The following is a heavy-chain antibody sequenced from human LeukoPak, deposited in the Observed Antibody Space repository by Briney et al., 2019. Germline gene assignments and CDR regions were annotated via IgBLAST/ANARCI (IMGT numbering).Heavy chain of an antibody. Sequence: PSETLSLTCAVSGYSISSGYYWGWIRQPPGKGLEWIGSIYHSGSTYYNLSLKSRVTISVDTSKNQFSLKLSSVTAADTAVYYCARHAAVADYYYYYYMDVWGKGTTVTVSS. J-gene: IGHJ6*03. V-gene: IGHV4-38-2*01. CDR2: IYHSGST. D-gene: IGHD6-19*01. CDR3: ARHAAVADYYYYYYMDV. CDR1: GYSISSGYY.